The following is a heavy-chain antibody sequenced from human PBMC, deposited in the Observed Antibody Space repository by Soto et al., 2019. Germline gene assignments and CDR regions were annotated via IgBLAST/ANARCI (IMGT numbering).Heavy chain of an antibody. Sequence: GGSLRLSCAASGFTFSSYWMSWVRQAPGKGLEWVANIKQDGGEIYYVDSVKGRFSISRDNAKTSLHLQMNSLRAEDTAVYYCARGWLLNDYWGQGTLVTVSS. CDR1: GFTFSSYW. V-gene: IGHV3-7*03. CDR2: IKQDGGEI. J-gene: IGHJ4*02. D-gene: IGHD5-12*01. CDR3: ARGWLLNDY.